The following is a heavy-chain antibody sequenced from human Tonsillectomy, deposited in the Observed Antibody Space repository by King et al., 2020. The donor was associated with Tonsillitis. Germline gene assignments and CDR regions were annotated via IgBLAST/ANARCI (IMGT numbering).Heavy chain of an antibody. Sequence: VQLVESGGGLVQPGGSLRLSCAASGFTFSRYAMHWVRQAPGQGLEYVSAISNNGGSTYYANSVKGRFTISRDNFKNTLYLQMGSLRADDMAVYYCARANTYYSDYPHYFDYWGQGTLVTVSS. V-gene: IGHV3-64*01. CDR2: ISNNGGST. CDR3: ARANTYYSDYPHYFDY. J-gene: IGHJ4*02. D-gene: IGHD4-11*01. CDR1: GFTFSRYA.